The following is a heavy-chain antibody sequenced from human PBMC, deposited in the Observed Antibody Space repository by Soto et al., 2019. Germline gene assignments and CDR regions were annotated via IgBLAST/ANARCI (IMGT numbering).Heavy chain of an antibody. V-gene: IGHV5-51*01. CDR2: IYPGDSDI. CDR3: ARGGTGDYYYYAMDV. D-gene: IGHD1-26*01. CDR1: GYRFTSYW. J-gene: IGHJ6*02. Sequence: PGESLKISCKGAGYRFTSYWIGWVRQIPGKGLEWMGIIYPGDSDIRYSPSFQGQVTISADKSISTAYLQWSSLKASDTAMYYCARGGTGDYYYYAMDVWGQGTTVTVSS.